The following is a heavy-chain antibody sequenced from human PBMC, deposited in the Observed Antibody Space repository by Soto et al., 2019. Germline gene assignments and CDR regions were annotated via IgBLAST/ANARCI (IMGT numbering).Heavy chain of an antibody. CDR3: ARVRPPILQQPHLLDY. J-gene: IGHJ4*02. CDR2: IYYSGST. CDR1: GGSISSYY. V-gene: IGHV4-59*12. Sequence: SETLSLTCTVSGGSISSYYWSWIRQPPGKGLEWIGYIYYSGSTYYNPSLKSRVTISVDTSKNQFSLKLSSVTAADTAVYYCARVRPPILQQPHLLDYWGQGTLVTVSS. D-gene: IGHD3-3*01.